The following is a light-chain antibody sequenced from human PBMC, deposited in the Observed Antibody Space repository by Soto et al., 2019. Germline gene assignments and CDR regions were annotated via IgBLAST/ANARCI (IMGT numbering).Light chain of an antibody. CDR3: QQSYSTPLT. Sequence: DIQMTQSPSSLSASVGDRVTITCRASQSVSNYLNWYQQKPGKAPELLVYAASSLPGGVPSRFSGSGSWTDFTLTISSLQPDDFATYYCQQSYSTPLTCGPGTKVDIK. CDR2: AAS. V-gene: IGKV1-39*01. CDR1: QSVSNY. J-gene: IGKJ3*01.